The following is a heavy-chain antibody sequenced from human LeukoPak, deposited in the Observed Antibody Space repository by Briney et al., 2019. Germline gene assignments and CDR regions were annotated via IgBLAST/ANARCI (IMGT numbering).Heavy chain of an antibody. Sequence: PSETLSLTCTVSGGSIRSSSYYWGWIRQPPGTGLEWIGSIFYGGSTNYSPSLKSRVTMSVDTSKNQFSLKLSSVTAAGTAVYYCARVVVFGVVSSDYYYYYMDVWGKGTTVTVSS. CDR2: IFYGGST. D-gene: IGHD3-3*01. J-gene: IGHJ6*03. CDR3: ARVVVFGVVSSDYYYYYMDV. CDR1: GGSIRSSSYY. V-gene: IGHV4-39*07.